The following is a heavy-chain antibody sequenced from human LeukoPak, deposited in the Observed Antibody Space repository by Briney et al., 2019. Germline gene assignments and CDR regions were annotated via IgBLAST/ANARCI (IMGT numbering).Heavy chain of an antibody. J-gene: IGHJ4*02. CDR2: IYPGDSDT. D-gene: IGHD2-15*01. V-gene: IGHV5-51*01. CDR3: ARSGYCSGGSCYGYFDY. CDR1: GYSFTSYW. Sequence: GESLKISCKGSGYSFTSYWIGWVRQMPGKGLEWMGIIYPGDSDTRYSPSFQGQVTISADKSISTAYLQWSSLKASDTAMYYCARSGYCSGGSCYGYFDYWGQGALVTVSS.